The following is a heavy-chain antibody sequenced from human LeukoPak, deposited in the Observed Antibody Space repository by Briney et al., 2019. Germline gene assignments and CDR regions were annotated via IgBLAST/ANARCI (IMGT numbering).Heavy chain of an antibody. CDR1: GFTFSIYG. V-gene: IGHV3-30*18. CDR3: AKDFPVYYYDSSGPSYGMDV. J-gene: IGHJ6*02. CDR2: ISYDGSNK. D-gene: IGHD3-22*01. Sequence: GGSLRLSCAASGFTFSIYGMHWVRQAPGKGLEWVAVISYDGSNKYYADSVKGRFTISRDNSKNTLYLQMNSLRAEDTAVYYCAKDFPVYYYDSSGPSYGMDVWGQGTTVTVSS.